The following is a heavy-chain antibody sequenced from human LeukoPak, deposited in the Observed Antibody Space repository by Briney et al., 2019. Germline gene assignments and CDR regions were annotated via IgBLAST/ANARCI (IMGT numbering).Heavy chain of an antibody. CDR1: GGSFSGYY. Sequence: SETLSLICAVYGGSFSGYYWVWIRQPPGKGLEWIGEINQSGSTNYNPSLKSRVTMSLDTSKNQFSLRLSSVTAADTAVYYCAKVEGTPSWGQGTLVTVSS. D-gene: IGHD1-1*01. CDR3: AKVEGTPS. CDR2: INQSGST. V-gene: IGHV4-34*01. J-gene: IGHJ4*02.